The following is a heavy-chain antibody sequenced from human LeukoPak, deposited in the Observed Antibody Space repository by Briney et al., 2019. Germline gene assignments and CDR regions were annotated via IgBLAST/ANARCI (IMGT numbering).Heavy chain of an antibody. J-gene: IGHJ2*01. CDR2: IDTAGGT. CDR1: GFTFSTYD. Sequence: GGSLRLSCAASGFTFSTYDMHWVRQTTGKGLEWVSAIDTAGGTYYPASVKGRFTISRENPKNSFYLQMNSLRAGDTAVYYCAREGFCGGDCPGYFDLWGRGTLVTVS. V-gene: IGHV3-13*04. D-gene: IGHD2-21*02. CDR3: AREGFCGGDCPGYFDL.